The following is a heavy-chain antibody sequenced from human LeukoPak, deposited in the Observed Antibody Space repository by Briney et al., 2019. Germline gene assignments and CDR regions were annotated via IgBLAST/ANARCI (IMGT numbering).Heavy chain of an antibody. Sequence: GGSLRLSCAASGFTFNSYAMNWVRQAPGKGLEWVSGIRGSGGTTYYADSVKGRFTISRDNSKNTLYLQMNSLTAEDTAVYYCAALWLVSGGGQGSLVTV. J-gene: IGHJ4*02. CDR1: GFTFNSYA. CDR3: AALWLVSG. D-gene: IGHD6-19*01. CDR2: IRGSGGTT. V-gene: IGHV3-23*01.